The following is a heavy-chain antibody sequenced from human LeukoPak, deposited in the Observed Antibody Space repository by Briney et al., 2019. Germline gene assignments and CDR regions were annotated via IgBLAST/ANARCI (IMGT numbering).Heavy chain of an antibody. D-gene: IGHD3-22*01. V-gene: IGHV1-18*04. CDR3: ARARYDSSGYYYAGYFDY. Sequence: GASVKVSCKASGYTFTGYYMHWVRQAPGQGLEWMGWISAYNGNTNYAQKLQGRVTMTTDTSTSTAYMEQRSLRSDDTAVYYCARARYDSSGYYYAGYFDYWGQGTLVTVSS. J-gene: IGHJ4*02. CDR2: ISAYNGNT. CDR1: GYTFTGYY.